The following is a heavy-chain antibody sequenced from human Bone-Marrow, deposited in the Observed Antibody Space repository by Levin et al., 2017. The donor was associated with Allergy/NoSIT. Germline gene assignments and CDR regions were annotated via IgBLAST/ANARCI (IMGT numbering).Heavy chain of an antibody. Sequence: GGSLRLSCAASGFTFSSYAMSWVRQAPGKGLEWVSAISGSGGSTYYADSVKGRFTISRDNSKNTLYLQMNSLRAEDTAVYYCAKDTLDIGVISYGMDVWGQGTTVTVSS. CDR2: ISGSGGST. CDR1: GFTFSSYA. CDR3: AKDTLDIGVISYGMDV. V-gene: IGHV3-23*01. D-gene: IGHD5-12*01. J-gene: IGHJ6*02.